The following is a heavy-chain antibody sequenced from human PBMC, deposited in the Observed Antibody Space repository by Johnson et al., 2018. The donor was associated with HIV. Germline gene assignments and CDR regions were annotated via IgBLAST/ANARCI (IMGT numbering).Heavy chain of an antibody. V-gene: IGHV3-33*01. CDR3: ATSTASDAFDI. J-gene: IGHJ3*02. CDR2: IWYDGSEQ. CDR1: GFSFSSYG. D-gene: IGHD1-1*01. Sequence: QVQLVESGGGVVQPGRSLRLSCAASGFSFSSYGMHWVRQAPGKGLEWVSVIWYDGSEQYFADSVKGRFAISRDSSKNTLYLQMNSLRAEDTAVYYCATSTASDAFDIWGQGTMVTVSS.